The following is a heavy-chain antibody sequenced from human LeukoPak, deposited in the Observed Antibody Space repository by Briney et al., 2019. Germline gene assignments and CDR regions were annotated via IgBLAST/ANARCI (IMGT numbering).Heavy chain of an antibody. CDR1: GFTFSSYE. CDR3: ARRAYGSGSYTY. J-gene: IGHJ4*02. V-gene: IGHV3-48*03. D-gene: IGHD3-10*01. Sequence: GGSLRLSCAASGFTFSSYEMNWVRQAPGKGLEWLSYISSSGSTIYYADSVKGRFTISRDNAKNSLYLQMNSLRAEDTAAYYCARRAYGSGSYTYWGQGTLVTVSS. CDR2: ISSSGSTI.